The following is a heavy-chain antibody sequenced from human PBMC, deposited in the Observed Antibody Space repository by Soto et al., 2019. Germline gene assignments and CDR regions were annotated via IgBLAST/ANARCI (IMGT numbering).Heavy chain of an antibody. D-gene: IGHD6-13*01. CDR3: AKDLRGIAAAGTSWFDP. CDR2: ISGSGGST. J-gene: IGHJ5*02. V-gene: IGHV3-23*01. Sequence: GGSLRLSCAASGFTFSSYAMSWVRQAPGKGLEWVSAISGSGGSTYYADSVKGRFTISRDNSKNFLYLQMNSLRAEDTAVYYCAKDLRGIAAAGTSWFDPWGQGTLVTVSS. CDR1: GFTFSSYA.